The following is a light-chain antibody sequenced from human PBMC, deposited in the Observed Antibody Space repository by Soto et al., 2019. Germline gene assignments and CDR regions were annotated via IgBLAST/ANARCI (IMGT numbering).Light chain of an antibody. Sequence: QSVLTQPPSASGAPGQTVTISCSGTTSNIGSHSVNWYRQLPGTAPKVVMFSNDERPSGVPDRFSGSKSGTSASLTITGLQSEDEADYYCTAWDTSITGHLVFGGGTKLTVL. CDR1: TSNIGSHS. CDR3: TAWDTSITGHLV. CDR2: SND. J-gene: IGLJ2*01. V-gene: IGLV1-44*01.